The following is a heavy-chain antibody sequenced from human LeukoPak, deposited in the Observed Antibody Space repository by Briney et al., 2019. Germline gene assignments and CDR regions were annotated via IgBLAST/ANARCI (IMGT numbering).Heavy chain of an antibody. V-gene: IGHV4-30-4*08. Sequence: SSETLSLTCTVSGGSISSGDYSWSWIPQPPGKGLEWIGYIYYSVSTYYTPSLKSRVTISVDTYKNQFSLKLSSVTAADTAVYYCAREVMTTATLDYWGEGTLVTAS. CDR1: GGSISSGDYS. CDR2: IYYSVST. J-gene: IGHJ4*02. CDR3: AREVMTTATLDY. D-gene: IGHD4-11*01.